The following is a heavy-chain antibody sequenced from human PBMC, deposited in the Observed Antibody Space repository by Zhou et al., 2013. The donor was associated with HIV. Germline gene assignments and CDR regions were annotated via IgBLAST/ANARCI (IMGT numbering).Heavy chain of an antibody. CDR3: ARGTSMIRGVIITGWGY. V-gene: IGHV1-8*01. D-gene: IGHD3-10*01. CDR1: GYTFTSYD. J-gene: IGHJ4*02. CDR2: MNPNSGNT. Sequence: QVQLVQSGAEVKKPGASVKVSCKASGYTFTSYDINWVRQATGQGLEWMGWMNPNSGNTGYAQKFQGRVTMTRNTSISTAYMELSSLRSEDTAVYYCARGTSMIRGVIITGWGYWGQGTLVTVSS.